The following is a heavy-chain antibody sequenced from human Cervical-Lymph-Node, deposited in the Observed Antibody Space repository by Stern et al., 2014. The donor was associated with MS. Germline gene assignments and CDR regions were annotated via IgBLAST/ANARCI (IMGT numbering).Heavy chain of an antibody. CDR1: GFSLSTQGMR. Sequence: QVTLKESGPALVKPTQTLTLTCSFSGFSLSTQGMRVTWIRQPPGKALEWLGGIDWGDEKVYRNPLKTRLIISKDTSKSQVVLTMTNMDPEDTGTYFCARSLAGVFDSWGQGTKVTVSS. CDR3: ARSLAGVFDS. J-gene: IGHJ4*02. V-gene: IGHV2-70*04. CDR2: IDWGDEK.